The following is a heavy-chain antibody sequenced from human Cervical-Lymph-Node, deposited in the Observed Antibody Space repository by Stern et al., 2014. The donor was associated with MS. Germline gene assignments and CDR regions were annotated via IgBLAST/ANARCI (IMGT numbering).Heavy chain of an antibody. D-gene: IGHD5-18*01. CDR3: ARPGDDTAKYGLDV. CDR1: GYSFATYW. V-gene: IGHV5-51*03. Sequence: EDQLVESGAEVKKPGESLKISCKGSGYSFATYWIGWVRQMPGKGLEWMGVIYPVDPDTRYSPSFQGQVTISADKSISTAYLHWSSLKASDTAMYYCARPGDDTAKYGLDVWGQGTTVTVSS. CDR2: IYPVDPDT. J-gene: IGHJ6*02.